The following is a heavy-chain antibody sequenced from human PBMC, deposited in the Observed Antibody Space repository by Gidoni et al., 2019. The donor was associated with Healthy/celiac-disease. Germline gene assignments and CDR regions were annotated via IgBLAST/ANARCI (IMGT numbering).Heavy chain of an antibody. CDR1: GGSISSYY. CDR3: ARGFPYYGSGRGDYYYGMDV. V-gene: IGHV4-59*01. J-gene: IGHJ6*02. CDR2: IYYSGST. Sequence: QVQLQESGPGLVKPSETLSLPCTVSGGSISSYYWSWIRQPPGKGLEWIGYIYYSGSTNYTPSLKSRVTISVDTSKNQFSLKLSSVTAADTAVYYCARGFPYYGSGRGDYYYGMDVWGQGTTVTVSS. D-gene: IGHD3-10*01.